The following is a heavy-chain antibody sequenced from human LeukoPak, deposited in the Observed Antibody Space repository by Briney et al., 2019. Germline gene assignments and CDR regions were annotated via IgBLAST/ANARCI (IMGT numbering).Heavy chain of an antibody. Sequence: SETLCLTCTVSGGSISNYYWSWIRQPPGKELEWVGYVSYSGSTNYNPSLNSRVTISIDTSKSQFSLKLSSVTAADTAVYYCARDKTGNNWFDPWGQGTLVTVSS. J-gene: IGHJ5*02. CDR1: GGSISNYY. D-gene: IGHD1-1*01. V-gene: IGHV4-59*13. CDR2: VSYSGST. CDR3: ARDKTGNNWFDP.